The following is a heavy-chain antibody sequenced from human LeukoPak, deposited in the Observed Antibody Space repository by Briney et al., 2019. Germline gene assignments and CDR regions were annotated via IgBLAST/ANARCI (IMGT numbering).Heavy chain of an antibody. CDR1: GFTFNTYG. Sequence: GGSLRLSCAASGFTFNTYGMAWVRQAPGKGLEWVSTISDNGVSIYHADSVKGRFTISRDNSKNTLYLQMNSLRVEDTAVYYCAKGLAGTTFDYWGQGTLVTVSS. V-gene: IGHV3-23*01. D-gene: IGHD6-19*01. J-gene: IGHJ4*02. CDR3: AKGLAGTTFDY. CDR2: ISDNGVSI.